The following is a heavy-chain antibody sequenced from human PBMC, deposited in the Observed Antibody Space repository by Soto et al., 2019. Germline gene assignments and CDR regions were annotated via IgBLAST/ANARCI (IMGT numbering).Heavy chain of an antibody. CDR3: ARDLWGYCGTDCYPLDV. Sequence: SETLSLTCTFSGVSIRVYYWSWIRQPPGKGLEWIGYMYNTGSTVYNPSFKSRVTISVDTSKNQFSLKLNSVTAADTAVYYCARDLWGYCGTDCYPLDVWGQGTTVT. D-gene: IGHD2-21*02. V-gene: IGHV4-59*01. CDR1: GVSIRVYY. J-gene: IGHJ6*02. CDR2: MYNTGST.